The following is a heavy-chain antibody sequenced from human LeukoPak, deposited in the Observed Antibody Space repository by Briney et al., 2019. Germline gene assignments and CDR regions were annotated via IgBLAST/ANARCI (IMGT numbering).Heavy chain of an antibody. D-gene: IGHD3-22*01. CDR2: ISYDGSNK. Sequence: TGGSLRLSCAASGFTFSSYGMHWVRQAPGKGLEGVAVISYDGSNKYYADSVKGRFTISRDNSKNTLYLQMNSLRAEDTAVYYCARDFAYYYDSSGYYDYWGQGTLVTVSS. CDR1: GFTFSSYG. V-gene: IGHV3-30*03. J-gene: IGHJ4*02. CDR3: ARDFAYYYDSSGYYDY.